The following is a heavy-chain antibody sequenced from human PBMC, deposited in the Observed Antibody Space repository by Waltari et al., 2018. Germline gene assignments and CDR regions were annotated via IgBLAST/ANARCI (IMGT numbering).Heavy chain of an antibody. J-gene: IGHJ3*02. CDR3: ARAYDSSGYYFVGDAFDI. CDR2: IKQDGSEK. CDR1: GFTFSSYW. Sequence: EVQLVESGGGLVQPGGSLRLSCAASGFTFSSYWMSWVRPAPGKGLGWVAKIKQDGSEKYYVDSVKGRFTISRDNAKNSLYLQMNSLRAEDTAVYYCARAYDSSGYYFVGDAFDIWGQGTMVTVSS. D-gene: IGHD3-22*01. V-gene: IGHV3-7*04.